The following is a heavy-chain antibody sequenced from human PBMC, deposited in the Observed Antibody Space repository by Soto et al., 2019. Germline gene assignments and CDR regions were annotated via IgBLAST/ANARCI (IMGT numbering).Heavy chain of an antibody. D-gene: IGHD1-7*01. V-gene: IGHV4-31*03. Sequence: QVQLQESGPGLVKPSQTLSLTCTVSGGSISSGGYYWSCIRQHPGKGLEWIGYIYYSGSTYYNPSLKSRVTISVDTSKNQFSLKLSSVTAADTAVYYCARIWNYGYYFDYWGQGTLVTVSS. CDR3: ARIWNYGYYFDY. CDR1: GGSISSGGYY. CDR2: IYYSGST. J-gene: IGHJ4*02.